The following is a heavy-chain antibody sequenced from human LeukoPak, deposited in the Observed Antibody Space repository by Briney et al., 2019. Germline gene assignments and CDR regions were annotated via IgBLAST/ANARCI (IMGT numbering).Heavy chain of an antibody. Sequence: GGSLRLSCAVSGFTSSSYWMHWVRQAPGKGLVWVSRINNDGTYTVYADSVKGRFTISRDNAKNTLYLQMNSLRPEDTAVYYCARDPTDFDSSGQTYFDYWGQGTLVTVSS. J-gene: IGHJ4*02. CDR3: ARDPTDFDSSGQTYFDY. CDR1: GFTSSSYW. CDR2: INNDGTYT. V-gene: IGHV3-74*01. D-gene: IGHD3-22*01.